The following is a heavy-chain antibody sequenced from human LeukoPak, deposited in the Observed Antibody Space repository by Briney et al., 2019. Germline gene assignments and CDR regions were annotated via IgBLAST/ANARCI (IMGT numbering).Heavy chain of an antibody. J-gene: IGHJ6*02. D-gene: IGHD6-19*01. CDR1: GFTFTSSA. Sequence: GASVKVSCKASGFTFTSSAMQWVRQARGQRLERIGWIVVGSGNTNHAQKFQERVTITRDMSTSTAYMGLSSLRSEDTAVYYCARGAINYSSGWFNYYYGMDVWGQGTTVTVSS. V-gene: IGHV1-58*02. CDR2: IVVGSGNT. CDR3: ARGAINYSSGWFNYYYGMDV.